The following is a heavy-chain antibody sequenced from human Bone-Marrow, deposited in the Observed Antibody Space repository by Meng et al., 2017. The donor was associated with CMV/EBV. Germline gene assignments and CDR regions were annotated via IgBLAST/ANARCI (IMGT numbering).Heavy chain of an antibody. CDR3: ARGTIVVVPAAIGQSGYYYYYGMDV. Sequence: SETLSLTCAVYGGSFSGYYWSWIRQPPGKGLEWIGEINHSGSTNYNPSLKSRVTISVDTSKNQFSLKLSSVTAADTAVYYCARGTIVVVPAAIGQSGYYYYYGMDVWGQGTTVTGSS. J-gene: IGHJ6*01. CDR2: INHSGST. CDR1: GGSFSGYY. D-gene: IGHD2-2*01. V-gene: IGHV4-34*01.